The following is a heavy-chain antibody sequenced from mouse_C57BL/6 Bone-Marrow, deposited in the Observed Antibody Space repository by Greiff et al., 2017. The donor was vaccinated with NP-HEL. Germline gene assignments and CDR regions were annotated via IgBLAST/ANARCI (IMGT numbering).Heavy chain of an antibody. V-gene: IGHV1-26*01. Sequence: VQLQQSGPELVKPGASVKISCKASGYTFTDYYMNWVKQSHGKSLEWIGDINPNNGGTSYNQKFKGKATLTVDKSSSTAYMELRSLTSEDSAVYYCARAYDYPSGFAYWGQGTLVTVSA. J-gene: IGHJ3*01. CDR2: INPNNGGT. CDR3: ARAYDYPSGFAY. D-gene: IGHD2-4*01. CDR1: GYTFTDYY.